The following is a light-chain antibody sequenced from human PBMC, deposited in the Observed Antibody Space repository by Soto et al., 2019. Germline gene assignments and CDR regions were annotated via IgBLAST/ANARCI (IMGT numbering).Light chain of an antibody. CDR3: QQYGRAPWT. CDR1: QSVSSNY. V-gene: IGKV3-20*01. J-gene: IGKJ1*01. Sequence: DIVLTQSPGTLSLSPGERVTLSCRASQSVSSNYLAWYQQKPGQAPRLLIYGASTRATGVPDRFSGSGSGTDFTLTISRLEPEDFAVYHCQQYGRAPWTFGQGTKVDIK. CDR2: GAS.